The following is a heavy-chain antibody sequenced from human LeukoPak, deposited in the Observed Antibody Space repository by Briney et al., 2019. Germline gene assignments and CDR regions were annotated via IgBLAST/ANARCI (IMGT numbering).Heavy chain of an antibody. CDR3: AKGTYYYDSSAVPL. J-gene: IGHJ4*02. CDR1: GFTFSTYT. V-gene: IGHV3-23*01. CDR2: ISGSGGST. Sequence: GGSLRLSCAASGFTFSTYTMNWVRQTPGKGLEWVSAISGSGGSTYYADSVKGRFTISRDNSKNTLYLQMNSLRAEDTAVYYCAKGTYYYDSSAVPLWGQGTLVTVSS. D-gene: IGHD3-22*01.